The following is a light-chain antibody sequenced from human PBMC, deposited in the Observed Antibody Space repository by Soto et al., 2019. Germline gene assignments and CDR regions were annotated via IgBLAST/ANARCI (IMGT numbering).Light chain of an antibody. J-gene: IGKJ1*01. V-gene: IGKV3-20*01. CDR2: GAS. CDR1: QSVSSY. CDR3: QQYGSSPTT. Sequence: EIVLTQSPATLSLSPVERATLSCMASQSVSSYLAWYQQKPGQAPRLLIYGASTRATGIPARFSGSGSGTEFTLTISRLEPEDFAVYHCQQYGSSPTTFGQGTKVDIK.